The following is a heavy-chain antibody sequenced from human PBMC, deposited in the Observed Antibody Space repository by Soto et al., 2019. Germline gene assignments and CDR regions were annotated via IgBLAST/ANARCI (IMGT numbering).Heavy chain of an antibody. J-gene: IGHJ5*02. CDR3: ASIVKYGDYHNCFDP. V-gene: IGHV1-69*14. D-gene: IGHD4-17*01. Sequence: QVQLVQSGAEVKKPGSSVKVSCKASGGTFSSYAISWVRQAPGQGLEWMGGIIPIFGTANYAQKFQGRVTSTAANSNSRGYMELSSQRSEDTTVYDFASIVKYGDYHNCFDPWGRRTLVAVCS. CDR1: GGTFSSYA. CDR2: IIPIFGTA.